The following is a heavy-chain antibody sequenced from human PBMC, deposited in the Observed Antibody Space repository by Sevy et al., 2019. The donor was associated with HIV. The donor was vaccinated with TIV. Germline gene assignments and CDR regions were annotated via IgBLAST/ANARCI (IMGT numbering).Heavy chain of an antibody. D-gene: IGHD2-2*01. CDR2: IKSKTDGGTT. CDR1: GFTFSNAW. J-gene: IGHJ5*02. Sequence: GGSLRLSCAASGFTFSNAWMSWVRQAPGKGLEWVGRIKSKTDGGTTDYAAPVKGRFTISRDDSKNTLYLQMNSLKTEDTAVYYCTTDRFAGPGVVPAAMRSWFDPWGQGTLVTVSS. V-gene: IGHV3-15*01. CDR3: TTDRFAGPGVVPAAMRSWFDP.